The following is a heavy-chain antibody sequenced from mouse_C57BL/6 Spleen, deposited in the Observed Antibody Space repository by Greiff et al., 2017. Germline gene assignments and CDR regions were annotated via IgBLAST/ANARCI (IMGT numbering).Heavy chain of an antibody. D-gene: IGHD2-3*01. CDR3: ARSVYDGYPYAMDY. CDR2: INPSSGYT. V-gene: IGHV1-4*01. J-gene: IGHJ4*01. CDR1: GYTFTSYT. Sequence: VKLLESGAELARPGASVKMSCKASGYTFTSYTMHWVKQRPGQGLEWIGYINPSSGYTKYNQKFKDKATLTADKSSSTAYMQLSSLTSEDSAVYYCARSVYDGYPYAMDYWGQGTSVTVSS.